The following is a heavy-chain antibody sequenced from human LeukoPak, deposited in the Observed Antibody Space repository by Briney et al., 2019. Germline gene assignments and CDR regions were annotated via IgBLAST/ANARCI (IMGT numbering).Heavy chain of an antibody. CDR1: GFTFSSYA. CDR3: ARDPDERGY. CDR2: ISWNSGSI. J-gene: IGHJ4*02. Sequence: GGSLRLSCAASGFTFSSYAMHWVRQAPGKGLEWVSGISWNSGSIGYADSVKGRFTISRDNAKNSLYLQMNSLRAEDTAVYYCARDPDERGYWGQGTLVTVSS. D-gene: IGHD1-1*01. V-gene: IGHV3-9*01.